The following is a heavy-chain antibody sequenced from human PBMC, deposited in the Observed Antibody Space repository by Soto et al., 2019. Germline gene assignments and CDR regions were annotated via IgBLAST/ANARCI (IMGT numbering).Heavy chain of an antibody. D-gene: IGHD7-27*01. J-gene: IGHJ4*02. CDR3: ARGPNWGYRFDS. CDR1: GVTFSGHA. V-gene: IGHV1-69*06. Sequence: QVQLVQSGAEVKKPGSSVKVSCEASGVTFSGHAISWVRQAPGQGPEWMGGLIPLFGTTQHAQNFQDRLTITADKSTSTAYLELTSLRFEDTAVCYCARGPNWGYRFDSWGQGTLVTVSS. CDR2: LIPLFGTT.